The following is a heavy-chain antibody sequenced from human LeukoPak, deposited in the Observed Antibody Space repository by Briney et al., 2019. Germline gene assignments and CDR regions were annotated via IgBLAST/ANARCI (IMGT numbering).Heavy chain of an antibody. Sequence: SETLSLTCTVSGYSISGGYYWGWIRQPPGKGLEWIGSFYHSGSTYYNPSLKSRVTISLDTSKNQFSLKLSSVTAADTAVYYCARGLAAAGTGNWFDPWGQGTLVTVSS. CDR2: FYHSGST. D-gene: IGHD6-13*01. V-gene: IGHV4-38-2*02. J-gene: IGHJ5*02. CDR3: ARGLAAAGTGNWFDP. CDR1: GYSISGGYY.